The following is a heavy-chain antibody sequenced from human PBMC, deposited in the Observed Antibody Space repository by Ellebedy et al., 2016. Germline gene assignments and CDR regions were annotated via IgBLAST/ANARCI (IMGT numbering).Heavy chain of an antibody. CDR3: ARGIGGRIAVAVPYYYYYMDV. V-gene: IGHV4-34*01. J-gene: IGHJ6*03. CDR1: GGSFSGYY. D-gene: IGHD6-19*01. Sequence: SETLSLXXAVYGGSFSGYYWSWIRQPPGKGLEWIGEINHSGSTNYNPSLKSRVTISVDTSKNQFSLKLSSVTAADTAVYYCARGIGGRIAVAVPYYYYYMDVWGKGTTVTVSS. CDR2: INHSGST.